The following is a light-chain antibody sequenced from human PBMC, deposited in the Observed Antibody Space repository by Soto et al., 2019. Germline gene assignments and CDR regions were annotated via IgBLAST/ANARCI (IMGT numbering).Light chain of an antibody. V-gene: IGLV1-44*01. CDR1: SSNIGSNT. J-gene: IGLJ2*01. Sequence: QSVLTQAPSASGTPGQRVTISCSGSSSNIGSNTVNWYQQLPGTAPKLLIYSNNQRPSGVPDRFSGSKSGTSASLAISGLLSKDEADYYCAAWDDSLNGHVVFGGGTKLTVL. CDR2: SNN. CDR3: AAWDDSLNGHVV.